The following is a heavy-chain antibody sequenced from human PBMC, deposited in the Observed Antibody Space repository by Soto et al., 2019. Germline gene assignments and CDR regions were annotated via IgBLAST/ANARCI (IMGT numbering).Heavy chain of an antibody. CDR3: AREDRDDNRGPGN. Sequence: LSLTCSVFGGSIRSTRYYWGWVRQPPGKGLEWLGSIYYTGATQYNPSLEGRVTMSVDTSMNQFSLKLRFVTAADSAIYYCAREDRDDNRGPGNWGQGTLVTVSS. CDR2: IYYTGAT. CDR1: GGSIRSTRYY. D-gene: IGHD1-1*01. J-gene: IGHJ1*01. V-gene: IGHV4-39*02.